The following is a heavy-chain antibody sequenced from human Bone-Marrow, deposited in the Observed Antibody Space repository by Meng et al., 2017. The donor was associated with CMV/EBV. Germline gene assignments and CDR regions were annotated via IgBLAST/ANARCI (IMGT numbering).Heavy chain of an antibody. V-gene: IGHV5-51*01. D-gene: IGHD2-2*01. Sequence: KVSCKGSGYSFTSYWIGWVRQMPGKGLEWMGIIYPGDSDTRYSPSFQGQVTISADKSISTAYLQWSSLKASDTAMYYCAREYCSSTSCYFGGYWGQGTRVTVSS. J-gene: IGHJ4*02. CDR2: IYPGDSDT. CDR3: AREYCSSTSCYFGGY. CDR1: GYSFTSYW.